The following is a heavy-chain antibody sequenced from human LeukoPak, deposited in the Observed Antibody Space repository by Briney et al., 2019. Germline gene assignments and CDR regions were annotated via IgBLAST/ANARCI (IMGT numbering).Heavy chain of an antibody. CDR3: AKTHCSSSSCAAEYYYYGMDV. CDR2: ISHDGSNK. CDR1: GFTFSSYG. J-gene: IGHJ6*02. D-gene: IGHD2-2*01. V-gene: IGHV3-30*18. Sequence: GALRLSCAASGFTFSSYGMHWVRQAPGKGLEWVAIISHDGSNKYSADSVKGRFTISRDNSKNTLYLQMNSLRAEDTAMYYCAKTHCSSSSCAAEYYYYGMDVWGQGTTVTVSS.